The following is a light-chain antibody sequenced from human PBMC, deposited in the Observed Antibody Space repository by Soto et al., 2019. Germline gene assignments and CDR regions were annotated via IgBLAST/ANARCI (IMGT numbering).Light chain of an antibody. V-gene: IGLV2-8*01. CDR3: SSYAGPKEV. Sequence: SALTQPPSASGSPGQSVTISCTGTSSDVGGYNYVSWYQQHPGKAPKLMIYEVSKRPSGVPDRFSGSKSGNTASLTVSGLQAEDEADYYCSSYAGPKEVFGGGTKLTVL. CDR1: SSDVGGYNY. J-gene: IGLJ2*01. CDR2: EVS.